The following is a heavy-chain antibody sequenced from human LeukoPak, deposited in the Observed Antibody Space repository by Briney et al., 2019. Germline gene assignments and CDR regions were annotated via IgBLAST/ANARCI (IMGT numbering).Heavy chain of an antibody. V-gene: IGHV3-11*01. CDR2: INSGRTTI. CDR1: GFTFSDYY. J-gene: IGHJ4*02. Sequence: GGSLRLSCAASGFTFSDYYMSWIRQAPGKGLEWISYINSGRTTIYYADSVKGRFTISRDNAKNSLYLQMNSLGAEDTAVYYCARGRSMTTVITGSYPVDHWGQGTLVTVSS. D-gene: IGHD4-23*01. CDR3: ARGRSMTTVITGSYPVDH.